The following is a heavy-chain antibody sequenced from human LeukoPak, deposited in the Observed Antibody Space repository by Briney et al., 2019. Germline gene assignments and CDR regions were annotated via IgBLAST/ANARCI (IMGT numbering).Heavy chain of an antibody. CDR2: ISWNSGSI. CDR1: GFTFDDYA. J-gene: IGHJ6*03. D-gene: IGHD6-13*01. Sequence: GGSLRLSCAASGFTFDDYAMHWVRQAPGKGLEWVSGISWNSGSIGYPGSVKGRFTISRENAKNSLYLQMNSLRAGDTAVYYCARDRSRYYMDVWGKGTTVTISS. CDR3: ARDRSRYYMDV. V-gene: IGHV3-9*01.